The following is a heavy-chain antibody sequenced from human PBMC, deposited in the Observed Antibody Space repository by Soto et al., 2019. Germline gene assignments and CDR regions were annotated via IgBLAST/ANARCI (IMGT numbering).Heavy chain of an antibody. CDR3: ARLKGAAGYYYYYGMDV. CDR2: VYYTGST. CDR1: GGSISGYY. Sequence: SETLSLTCTISGGSISGYYWSWIRQPPGKGLEWIGYVYYTGSTKYNPSLESRVAISVDTSKNQFSLKLSSVTAADTAVYYCARLKGAAGYYYYYGMDVWGQGTTVTVSS. J-gene: IGHJ6*02. V-gene: IGHV4-59*12. D-gene: IGHD6-13*01.